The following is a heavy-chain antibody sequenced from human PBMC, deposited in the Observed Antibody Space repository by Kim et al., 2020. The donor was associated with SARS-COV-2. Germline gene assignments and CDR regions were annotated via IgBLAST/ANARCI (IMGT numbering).Heavy chain of an antibody. Sequence: RVTISVDTSKNQFSLKLSSVTAADTAVYYCARPREGYCTGGVCRDDAFDIWGQGTMVTVSS. V-gene: IGHV4-39*01. D-gene: IGHD2-8*02. CDR3: ARPREGYCTGGVCRDDAFDI. J-gene: IGHJ3*02.